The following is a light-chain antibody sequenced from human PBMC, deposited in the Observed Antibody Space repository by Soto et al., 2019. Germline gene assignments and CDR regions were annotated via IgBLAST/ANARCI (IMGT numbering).Light chain of an antibody. Sequence: QSVLTQPPSVSGAPGQRVTISCTVSSSNIGAGYAVHWYQQLPGTAPKLLIYGNSNRPSGVPDRFSGPKSGTSASLAITGLQAEDEADYYCQSYDSSLSGSVFGGGTKLTVL. J-gene: IGLJ3*02. CDR1: SSNIGAGYA. CDR3: QSYDSSLSGSV. V-gene: IGLV1-40*01. CDR2: GNS.